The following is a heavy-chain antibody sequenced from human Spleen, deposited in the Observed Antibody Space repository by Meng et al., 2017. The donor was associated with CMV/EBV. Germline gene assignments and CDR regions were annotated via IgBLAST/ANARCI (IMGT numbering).Heavy chain of an antibody. Sequence: GESLKISCAASGFTVSSNYMSWVRQAPGKGLEWVSVIYSGGSTYYADSVKGRFTISRDNSKNTLYLQMNSLRAEDTAVYYCARAPAVYDFWSGYYDYWGQGTLVTVSS. V-gene: IGHV3-53*05. CDR3: ARAPAVYDFWSGYYDY. CDR2: IYSGGST. D-gene: IGHD3-3*01. CDR1: GFTVSSNY. J-gene: IGHJ4*02.